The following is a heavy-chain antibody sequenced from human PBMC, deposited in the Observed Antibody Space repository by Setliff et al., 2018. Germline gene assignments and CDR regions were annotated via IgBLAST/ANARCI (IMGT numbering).Heavy chain of an antibody. D-gene: IGHD3-10*01. CDR2: IYYTGTA. V-gene: IGHV4-59*04. CDR3: ARTINFLGSGTWGYMDV. Sequence: PSETLSLTCTVSGGSITSYYWSWIRQPPGKGLEWIGSIYYTGTAYYNPSLKSRVTISVDTSKNQFSLQVTSLAATDTAVYYCARTINFLGSGTWGYMDVWGKGTTVTVSS. CDR1: GGSITSYY. J-gene: IGHJ6*03.